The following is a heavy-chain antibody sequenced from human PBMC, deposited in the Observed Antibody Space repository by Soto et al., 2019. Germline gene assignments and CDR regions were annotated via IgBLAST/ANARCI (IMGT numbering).Heavy chain of an antibody. V-gene: IGHV3-7*03. J-gene: IGHJ5*02. CDR1: GRTFRNYS. Sequence: VGPLRIFCTASGRTFRNYSTSWVRQAPGKGLEWVANIKQEGSEKYYVASVKGRFTITRDNAKNSLYLQMNSLRAEDTAVYYCATTFSRSNRFDPWGQGILLTTS. CDR3: ATTFSRSNRFDP. D-gene: IGHD2-2*01. CDR2: IKQEGSEK.